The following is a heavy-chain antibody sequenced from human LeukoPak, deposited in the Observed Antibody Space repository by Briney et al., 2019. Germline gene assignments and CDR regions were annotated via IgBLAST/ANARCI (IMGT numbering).Heavy chain of an antibody. D-gene: IGHD3-3*01. Sequence: SETLSLTCTVSGGSISSYYWSWIRQPPGKGLEWIGYIYYSGSTNYNPSLKSRVTISVDTSKNQFSLKLSSVTAADTAVYYCAGGWSGYPGYYYYMDVWGKGTTVTVSS. CDR3: AGGWSGYPGYYYYMDV. CDR2: IYYSGST. V-gene: IGHV4-59*01. J-gene: IGHJ6*03. CDR1: GGSISSYY.